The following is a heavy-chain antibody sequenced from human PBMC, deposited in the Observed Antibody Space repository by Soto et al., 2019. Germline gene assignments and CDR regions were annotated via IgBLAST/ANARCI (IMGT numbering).Heavy chain of an antibody. V-gene: IGHV3-30-3*01. CDR1: GFTFSSYA. J-gene: IGHJ1*01. CDR2: VSNDGRNK. CDR3: PSRSPDLEN. Sequence: QVQLLESGGGVVQPGRSLRLSCAVSGFTFSSYAMHWVRQPPGKGLEWVAVVSNDGRNKCYLDSERRRLTLSRDNSKNSLSLEMAIWRFGETAVFFFPSRSPDLENCGQ.